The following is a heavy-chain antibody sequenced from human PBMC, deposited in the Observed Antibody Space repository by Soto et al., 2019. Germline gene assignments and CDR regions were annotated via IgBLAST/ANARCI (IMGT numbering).Heavy chain of an antibody. J-gene: IGHJ4*02. V-gene: IGHV3-23*01. CDR3: ANGGAANY. CDR2: ISGSGGST. Sequence: GGSLRLSCAASGFTFSSYAMSWDRPAPGKGLEWVSAISGSGGSTYYADSVKGRFTISRENSKNTLYLQMNSLRAEDTAVYYCANGGAANYWGQGTLVTVYS. D-gene: IGHD1-26*01. CDR1: GFTFSSYA.